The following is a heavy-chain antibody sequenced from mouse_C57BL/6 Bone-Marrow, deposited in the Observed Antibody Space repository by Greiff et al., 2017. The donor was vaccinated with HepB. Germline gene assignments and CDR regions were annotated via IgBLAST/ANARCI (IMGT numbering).Heavy chain of an antibody. V-gene: IGHV1-15*01. J-gene: IGHJ2*01. CDR2: IDPETGGT. Sequence: VQLQQSGAELVRPGASVTLSCKASGYTFTDYEMHWVKLTPVHGLEWIGAIDPETGGTAYNQKFKGKAILTADKSSSTAYMELRTLTSEDSAVYYCTLITTVRDYWGQGTTLTVSS. CDR3: TLITTVRDY. D-gene: IGHD1-1*01. CDR1: GYTFTDYE.